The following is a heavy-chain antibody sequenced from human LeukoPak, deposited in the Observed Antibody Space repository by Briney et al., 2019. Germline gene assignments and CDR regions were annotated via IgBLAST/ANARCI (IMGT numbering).Heavy chain of an antibody. V-gene: IGHV4-34*01. CDR2: INHSGST. J-gene: IGHJ5*02. CDR3: ARPAAADPTENWFDP. Sequence: SETLSLTCAVYGGSFSGYYWSWIRLPPGKGLEWIGEINHSGSTNYNPSLKSRVTISVDTSKNQFSLKLSSVTAADTAVYYCARPAAADPTENWFDPWGQGTLVTVSS. D-gene: IGHD6-13*01. CDR1: GGSFSGYY.